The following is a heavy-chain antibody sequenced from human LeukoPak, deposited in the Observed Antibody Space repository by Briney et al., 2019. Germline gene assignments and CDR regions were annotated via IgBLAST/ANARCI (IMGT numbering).Heavy chain of an antibody. V-gene: IGHV3-7*03. CDR1: GFTFSAFW. CDR2: IKPDGSDS. Sequence: GGSLRLSCAASGFTFSAFWMSWVRQGRGKGLEWVASIKPDGSDSHHVDSVMGRFTISSDNSKSTLYLHMFSLRAEDTAVYYCAAGVDSAITSYQSMAVWGIGTTVTVSS. CDR3: AAGVDSAITSYQSMAV. J-gene: IGHJ6*03. D-gene: IGHD5-18*01.